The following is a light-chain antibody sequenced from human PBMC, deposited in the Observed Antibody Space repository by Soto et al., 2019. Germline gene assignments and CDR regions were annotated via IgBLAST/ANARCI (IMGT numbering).Light chain of an antibody. CDR2: DAS. V-gene: IGKV3-11*01. Sequence: IVLTQSPATLSLSPGERATLSCRASQSVSSYLAWYQHKPGQAPRLLIYDASNRATGIPARFSGGGSGTDFPLTISSLEPEDFAVYYCQQRSSWGGTFGQGTKVEIK. CDR3: QQRSSWGGT. J-gene: IGKJ1*01. CDR1: QSVSSY.